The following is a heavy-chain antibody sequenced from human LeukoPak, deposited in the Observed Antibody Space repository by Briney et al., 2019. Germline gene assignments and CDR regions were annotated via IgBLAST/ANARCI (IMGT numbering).Heavy chain of an antibody. CDR1: GGSISSCSYY. D-gene: IGHD3-22*01. J-gene: IGHJ2*01. CDR2: IYTSGGT. Sequence: PLETLSLTCTVSGGSISSCSYYWSWIRQPAGKGLGWIGRIYTSGGTNYNPSLKSRVTISVDTAKTQFSLKLSSETAADPAVYYCERHQGPYYYDSSDYWYFDLWGRGTLVTVSS. CDR3: ERHQGPYYYDSSDYWYFDL. V-gene: IGHV4-61*02.